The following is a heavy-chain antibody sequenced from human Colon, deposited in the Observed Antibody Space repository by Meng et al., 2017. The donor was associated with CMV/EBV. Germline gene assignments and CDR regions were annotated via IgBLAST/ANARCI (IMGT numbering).Heavy chain of an antibody. CDR2: INPYSGDT. CDR1: GYPFTGFW. D-gene: IGHD3-3*01. CDR3: GTFGGDFDY. Sequence: GGGKREPGASVTGACKASGYPFTGFWIPWVRKAPGQGLEWMGWINPYSGDTIYAQKFEVGVTMTRDASITTSYLELSSLKSDDTAVYYCGTFGGDFDYWGQGTLVTVSS. V-gene: IGHV1-2*02. J-gene: IGHJ4*02.